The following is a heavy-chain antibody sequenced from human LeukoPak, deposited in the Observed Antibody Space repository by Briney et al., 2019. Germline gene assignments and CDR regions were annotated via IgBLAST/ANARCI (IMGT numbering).Heavy chain of an antibody. CDR1: GGTFSSYA. D-gene: IGHD2-2*02. V-gene: IGHV1-69*04. CDR3: ARCDGGSTSCYTVDY. Sequence: SVKVSCKASGGTFSSYAISWVRQAPGQGLEWMGRIIPILGIANYAQKFQGRVTITADKSTSTAYMELSSLRSEDTAVYYCARCDGGSTSCYTVDYWGQGTLVTVSS. CDR2: IIPILGIA. J-gene: IGHJ4*02.